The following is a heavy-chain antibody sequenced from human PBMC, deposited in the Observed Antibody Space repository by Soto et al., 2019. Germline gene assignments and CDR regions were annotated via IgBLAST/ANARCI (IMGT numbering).Heavy chain of an antibody. D-gene: IGHD6-19*01. V-gene: IGHV3-48*01. CDR3: AREGSSGWNGLNWFDP. CDR2: ISSSSSTI. J-gene: IGHJ5*02. Sequence: GGSLRLSCAASGFTFSSYSMNWVRQAPGKGLEWVSYISSSSSTIYYAEPVKGRFTISRDNAKNSLYLQMNSLRAEDTALYYCAREGSSGWNGLNWFDPWGQGTLVTVSS. CDR1: GFTFSSYS.